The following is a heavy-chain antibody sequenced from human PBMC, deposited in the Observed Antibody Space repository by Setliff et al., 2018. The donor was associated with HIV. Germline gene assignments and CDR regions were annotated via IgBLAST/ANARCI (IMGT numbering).Heavy chain of an antibody. Sequence: PGGSLRLSCAASGFTVSSNYMSWVRQAPGKGLEWVGHVKSVPAGATTDYAAPVKGRFTISRDNSKNTLYLQMNTVTAEDTAVYYCTTPRISGSSGWYFDYWGHGTLVTVSS. D-gene: IGHD3-10*01. J-gene: IGHJ4*01. V-gene: IGHV3-15*05. CDR2: VKSVPAGATT. CDR1: GFTVSSNY. CDR3: TTPRISGSSGWYFDY.